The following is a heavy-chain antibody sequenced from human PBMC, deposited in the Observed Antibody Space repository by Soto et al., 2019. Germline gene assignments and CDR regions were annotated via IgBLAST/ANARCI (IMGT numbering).Heavy chain of an antibody. V-gene: IGHV5-10-1*01. CDR1: GYSFVTYW. J-gene: IGHJ6*02. CDR2: IDPSDSYA. CDR3: AKHVVDFYFGLDG. D-gene: IGHD2-15*01. Sequence: GESLKISCKGSGYSFVTYWITWVRQMPGKGLEWMGRIDPSDSYARYSPSFEGHVTMSVDRSMNTAYLQWRSLKASDSAIYYCAKHVVDFYFGLDGWGQGTSVTVSS.